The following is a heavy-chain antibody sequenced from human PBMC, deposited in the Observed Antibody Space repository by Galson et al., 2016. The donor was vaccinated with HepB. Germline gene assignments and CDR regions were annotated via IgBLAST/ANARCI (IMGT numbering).Heavy chain of an antibody. CDR1: GDSVTSDNTC. CDR2: TYYRSKWFN. V-gene: IGHV6-1*01. J-gene: IGHJ6*02. Sequence: CAISGDSVTSDNTCWNWIRQSPSRGLEWLGRTYYRSKWFNAYADSVKSRITVTSDTSKNQFSLQLDSVTPDDTATYFCTRGYMQNGMNVWGQGTTVTVS. D-gene: IGHD5-24*01. CDR3: TRGYMQNGMNV.